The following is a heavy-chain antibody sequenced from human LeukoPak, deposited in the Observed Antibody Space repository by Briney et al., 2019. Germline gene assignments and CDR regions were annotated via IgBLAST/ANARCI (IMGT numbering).Heavy chain of an antibody. CDR2: IYHSGST. Sequence: SQTLSLTCTVSGGSISSGGYYWSWIRQPPGKGLEWIGYIYHSGSTYYNPSLKSRVTISVDRSKNQFSLKLSSVTAADTAVYYCARSVLMVYASMNFDYWGQGTLVTVSS. V-gene: IGHV4-30-2*01. D-gene: IGHD2-8*01. J-gene: IGHJ4*02. CDR3: ARSVLMVYASMNFDY. CDR1: GGSISSGGYY.